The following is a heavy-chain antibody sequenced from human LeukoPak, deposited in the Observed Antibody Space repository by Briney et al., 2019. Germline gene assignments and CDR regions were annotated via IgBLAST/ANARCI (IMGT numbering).Heavy chain of an antibody. J-gene: IGHJ4*02. CDR3: ARARGPQVFDY. CDR2: IYGSGGST. CDR1: GFIFSNYA. V-gene: IGHV3-23*01. Sequence: GGSLRLSCAASGFIFSNYAMSWVRQAPGKGLEWVSGIYGSGGSTYYADSVKGRFTISRDNFKNTLFLQMNSLRAEDTAVYYCARARGPQVFDYWGQGTLVTVSS.